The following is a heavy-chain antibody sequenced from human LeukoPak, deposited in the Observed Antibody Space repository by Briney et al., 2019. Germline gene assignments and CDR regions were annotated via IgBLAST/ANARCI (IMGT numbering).Heavy chain of an antibody. V-gene: IGHV4-59*08. D-gene: IGHD1-14*01. CDR1: SGSISGYY. CDR3: ARHGTGQEAFNI. J-gene: IGHJ3*02. CDR2: IHYSGGT. Sequence: SETLSLTCTVSSGSISGYYWSWIRQPPGKGLEWIGQIHYSGGTIYSPSLKSRVTISVDTSKNQFSLKLSSGSAADTAAYYCARHGTGQEAFNIWGQGTMVTVSS.